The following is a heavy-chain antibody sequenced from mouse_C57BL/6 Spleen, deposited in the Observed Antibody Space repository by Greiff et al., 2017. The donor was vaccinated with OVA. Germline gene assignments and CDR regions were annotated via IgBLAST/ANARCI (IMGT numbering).Heavy chain of an antibody. CDR2: IDPENVDT. V-gene: IGHV14-4*01. CDR1: GFNIKDDY. Sequence: VQLQQSGAELVRPGASVKLSCTASGFNIKDDYMHWVKQRPEQGLEWIGWIDPENVDTEYASKFQGKATITADTSSNTAYLQLSSLTSEDTAVYYCTTPPVVATRGYFDVWGTGTTVTVSS. D-gene: IGHD1-1*01. CDR3: TTPPVVATRGYFDV. J-gene: IGHJ1*03.